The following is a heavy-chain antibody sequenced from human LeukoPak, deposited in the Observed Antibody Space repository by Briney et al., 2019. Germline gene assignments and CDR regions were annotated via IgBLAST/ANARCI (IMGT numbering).Heavy chain of an antibody. CDR2: INPNSGGT. CDR1: GYTFTGYY. D-gene: IGHD2-15*01. Sequence: ASVKVSCKASGYTFTGYYMHWVRQAPGQGLEWMGWINPNSGGTNYAQKFQGRVTMTRDTSISTAYMELSRLRSDDTAVYYCARGRPTNIVVVVAATLFDPWGQGTLVTVSS. J-gene: IGHJ5*02. V-gene: IGHV1-2*02. CDR3: ARGRPTNIVVVVAATLFDP.